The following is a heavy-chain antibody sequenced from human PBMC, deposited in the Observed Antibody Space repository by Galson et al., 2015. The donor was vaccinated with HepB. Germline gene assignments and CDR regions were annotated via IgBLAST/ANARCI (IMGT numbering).Heavy chain of an antibody. D-gene: IGHD1-26*01. CDR3: AREECGSCPPWYYYGMDV. CDR1: GFTFSSYS. CDR2: ISSSSSYI. J-gene: IGHJ6*02. V-gene: IGHV3-21*01. Sequence: SLRLSCAASGFTFSSYSMNWVRQAPGKGLEWVSSISSSSSYIYYADSVKGRFTISRDNAKNSLYLQMNSLRAEDTAVYYCAREECGSCPPWYYYGMDVWGQGTTVTVSS.